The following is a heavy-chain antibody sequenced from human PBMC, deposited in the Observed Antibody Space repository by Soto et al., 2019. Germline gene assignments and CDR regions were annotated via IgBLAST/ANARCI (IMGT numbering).Heavy chain of an antibody. V-gene: IGHV4-59*01. CDR3: ARELWFGELTTNYYGMDV. CDR2: IYYSGST. Sequence: PSETLSLTCTVSGGSISSYYWSWIQQPPGKGLEWIGYIYYSGSTNYNPPLKSRVTISVDTSKNQFSLKLSSVTAADTAVYYCARELWFGELTTNYYGMDVWGQGTTVTVSS. J-gene: IGHJ6*02. CDR1: GGSISSYY. D-gene: IGHD3-10*01.